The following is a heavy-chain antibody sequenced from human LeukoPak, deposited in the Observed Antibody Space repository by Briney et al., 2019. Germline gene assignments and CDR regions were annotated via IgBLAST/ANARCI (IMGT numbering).Heavy chain of an antibody. Sequence: GGSLRLSCAASGFIVSSNYMSWVRQAPGKGLEWVSVIYSGGSTYYADSVKGRFTISRDNSKNTLFLQMNSLRAEDTAVYYCAKGPEWSPDYWGQGTLVTVSS. V-gene: IGHV3-66*01. D-gene: IGHD3-3*01. CDR2: IYSGGST. J-gene: IGHJ4*02. CDR1: GFIVSSNY. CDR3: AKGPEWSPDY.